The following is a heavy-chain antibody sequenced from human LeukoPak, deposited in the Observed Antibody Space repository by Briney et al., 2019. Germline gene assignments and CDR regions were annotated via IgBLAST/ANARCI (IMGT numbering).Heavy chain of an antibody. CDR1: GGSFSGYY. CDR2: INHSGST. J-gene: IGHJ5*02. V-gene: IGHV4-34*01. Sequence: SESLSLTCAVYGGSFSGYYWSWIRQPPGKGLEWIGEINHSGSTNYNPSLKSRVTISVDTSKNQFSPKLSSVTAADTAVYYCARAAGPFDPWGQGTLVTVSS. CDR3: ARAAGPFDP.